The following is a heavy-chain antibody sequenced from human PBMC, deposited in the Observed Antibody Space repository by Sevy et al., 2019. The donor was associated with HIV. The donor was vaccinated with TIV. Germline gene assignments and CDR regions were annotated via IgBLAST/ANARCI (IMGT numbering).Heavy chain of an antibody. J-gene: IGHJ3*02. D-gene: IGHD3-22*01. CDR2: IKSKTDGGKT. CDR3: TTDRYYDSSGHWGAFDI. CDR1: GFTFSNAW. Sequence: GGSLRLSCAASGFTFSNAWMSWVRQAPGKGLEWVGRIKSKTDGGKTDYAGPVKGRLTISRDDSKNTLYLQMNSLKTEDTAVYYCTTDRYYDSSGHWGAFDIWGQGTMVTVSS. V-gene: IGHV3-15*01.